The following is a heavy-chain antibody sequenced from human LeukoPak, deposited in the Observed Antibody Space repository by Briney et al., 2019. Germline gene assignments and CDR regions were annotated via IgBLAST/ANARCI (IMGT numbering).Heavy chain of an antibody. V-gene: IGHV3-74*01. Sequence: PGGSLRLSCAASGFTFSSYWMNWVRQAPGKGLVWVSRIASDGSSTTYADSVKGRFTISRDNSKNTLYLQMNSLRPEDTAVYYCARDSITGTSYYYYGMDVWGQGTTVTVSS. CDR2: IASDGSST. CDR3: ARDSITGTSYYYYGMDV. D-gene: IGHD1-7*01. J-gene: IGHJ6*02. CDR1: GFTFSSYW.